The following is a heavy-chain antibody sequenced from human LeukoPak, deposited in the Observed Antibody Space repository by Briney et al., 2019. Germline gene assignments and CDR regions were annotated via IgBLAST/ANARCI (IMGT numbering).Heavy chain of an antibody. Sequence: GASVKVSCKASGYTFTSYGISWVRQAPGQGREWMGWISAYNGNTNYAQKLQGRVTMTTDTSTSTAYMELRSLRSDDTAVYYCARDEYVKYQLPIDYWGQGTLVTVSS. CDR3: ARDEYVKYQLPIDY. D-gene: IGHD2-2*01. CDR1: GYTFTSYG. V-gene: IGHV1-18*01. CDR2: ISAYNGNT. J-gene: IGHJ4*02.